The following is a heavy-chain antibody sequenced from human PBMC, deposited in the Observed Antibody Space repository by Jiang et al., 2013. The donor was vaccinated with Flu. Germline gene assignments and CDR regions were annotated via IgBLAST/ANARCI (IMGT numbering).Heavy chain of an antibody. CDR3: ARLHPALGVEAATYYFDP. J-gene: IGHJ5*02. D-gene: IGHD3-22*01. V-gene: IGHV4-39*01. Sequence: ISSSYYWGWIRQPPREGAWSGLGVSIIVTISTIVGAPTYNPSLKSRVTISIDTSKNQFSLKRSSVAAADTAVYYCARLHPALGVEAATYYFDPWGQGTLVTVSS. CDR1: ISSSYY. CDR2: SIIVTISTIVGAP.